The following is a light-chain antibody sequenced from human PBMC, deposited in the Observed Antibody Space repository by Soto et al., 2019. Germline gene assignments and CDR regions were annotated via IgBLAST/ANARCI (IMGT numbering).Light chain of an antibody. V-gene: IGLV2-8*01. CDR2: EVN. CDR3: SSYASSNNFV. CDR1: SSDVGAYNY. Sequence: QSALTQPPSASGSPGQSVTLSCTGTSSDVGAYNYVSWYQQHPGKAPKLMIYEVNKRPSGVPDRFSGSKSGNTASLTVSGLQAEDEADYYCSSYASSNNFVFGGGTKLTVL. J-gene: IGLJ2*01.